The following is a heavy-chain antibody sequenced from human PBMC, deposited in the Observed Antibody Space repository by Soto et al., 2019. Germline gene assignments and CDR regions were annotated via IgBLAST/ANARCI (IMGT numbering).Heavy chain of an antibody. J-gene: IGHJ4*02. CDR1: GFSFSSYG. CDR3: AKERMEQYQLLPFFDY. V-gene: IGHV3-30*18. Sequence: PGGSLRLSCAASGFSFSSYGMHWLRQAACKGLEWVAVISYDGSNKYYADSVRGRFTISRDNSKNTLYLQMNSLRPEDTAVFYCAKERMEQYQLLPFFDYWGQGTLVTVSS. D-gene: IGHD2-2*01. CDR2: ISYDGSNK.